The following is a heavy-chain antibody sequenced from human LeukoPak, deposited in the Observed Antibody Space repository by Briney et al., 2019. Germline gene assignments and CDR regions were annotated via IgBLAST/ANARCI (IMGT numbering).Heavy chain of an antibody. D-gene: IGHD1-26*01. CDR2: ISSSSSYI. CDR1: GFTFSSYS. Sequence: PGGSLRLSCAASGFTFSSYSMNWVRQAPGKGLEWVSSISSSSSYIYYADSVKGRFTISRDNSKNTLYLQMNSLRAEDTAVYYCAKDSNIVGATYFDYWGQGTLVTVSS. J-gene: IGHJ4*02. V-gene: IGHV3-21*04. CDR3: AKDSNIVGATYFDY.